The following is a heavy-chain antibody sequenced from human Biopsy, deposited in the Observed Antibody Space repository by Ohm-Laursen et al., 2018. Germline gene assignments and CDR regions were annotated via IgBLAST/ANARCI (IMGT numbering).Heavy chain of an antibody. V-gene: IGHV1-69*11. D-gene: IGHD5-18*01. CDR3: AREAIGYHLPCDD. Sequence: SVKVSCKAPTGTFNSYGIIWVRQAPGQGLEWMGRIIPILRTTAYAQTFLGRVTITADSPTSTVDMELTSLTSDDTAVYFCAREAIGYHLPCDDWGQGTLVTVSS. CDR2: IIPILRTT. J-gene: IGHJ4*02. CDR1: TGTFNSYG.